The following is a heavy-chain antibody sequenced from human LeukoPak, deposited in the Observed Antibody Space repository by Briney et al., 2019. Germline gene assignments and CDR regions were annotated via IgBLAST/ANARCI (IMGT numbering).Heavy chain of an antibody. V-gene: IGHV5-51*01. J-gene: IGHJ6*03. CDR2: IYPGDSDT. CDR3: ALSLGSYGSGSYNHYYYMDV. Sequence: GESLQISCQGSGSSFTSYWIGWVRQLPGKGLEWMGIIYPGDSDTRYSPSFQGQVTISADKSISTAYLQWSSLKASDTAMYYCALSLGSYGSGSYNHYYYMDVWGKGTTVTVSS. D-gene: IGHD3-10*01. CDR1: GSSFTSYW.